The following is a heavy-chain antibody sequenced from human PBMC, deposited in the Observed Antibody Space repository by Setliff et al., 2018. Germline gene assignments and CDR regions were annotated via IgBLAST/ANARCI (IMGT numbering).Heavy chain of an antibody. V-gene: IGHV4-34*01. J-gene: IGHJ5*02. CDR1: GGSFSAYY. CDR3: ATGDVYDSSAFFSDWFDP. Sequence: ASETLSLTCTVYGGSFSAYYWSWIRQPPGKGLEWIGEISHGGGTNYNPSLKSQVTISIDTSKNLFSLKLTSVTAADTAVYYCATGDVYDSSAFFSDWFDPWGQGTLVTVSS. D-gene: IGHD3-22*01. CDR2: ISHGGGT.